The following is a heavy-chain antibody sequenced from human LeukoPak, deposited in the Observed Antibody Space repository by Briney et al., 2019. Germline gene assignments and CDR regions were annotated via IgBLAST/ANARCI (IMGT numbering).Heavy chain of an antibody. Sequence: GGSLRLSCAASGFTFSSYGMHWVRQAPGKGLEGVAFIRHDGSNKYYADSVKGRFTISRDNSKNTLYLQMNSLRAEDTAVYYCARALVVVAATPAPVDYWGQGTLVTVSS. J-gene: IGHJ4*02. CDR3: ARALVVVAATPAPVDY. CDR2: IRHDGSNK. D-gene: IGHD2-15*01. V-gene: IGHV3-30*02. CDR1: GFTFSSYG.